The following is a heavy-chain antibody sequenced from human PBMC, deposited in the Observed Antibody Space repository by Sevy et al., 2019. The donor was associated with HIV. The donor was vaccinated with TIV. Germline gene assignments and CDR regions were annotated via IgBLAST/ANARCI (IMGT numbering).Heavy chain of an antibody. CDR1: GFTFGDYG. J-gene: IGHJ3*01. V-gene: IGHV3-49*03. CDR3: TRTILMVYAIQVGAFDF. CDR2: IGSKTYGGTI. D-gene: IGHD2-8*01. Sequence: GGSLRLSCTASGFTFGDYGMSWFRQAPGKGLEWVGFIGSKTYGGTIEYAASVKGRFTISRDDSKSIAYLQMNSLKTEDTAVYYCTRTILMVYAIQVGAFDFWGQGTMVTVSS.